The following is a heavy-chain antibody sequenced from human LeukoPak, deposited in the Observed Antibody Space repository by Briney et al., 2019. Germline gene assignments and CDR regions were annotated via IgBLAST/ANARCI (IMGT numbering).Heavy chain of an antibody. CDR3: ARGYSDSSGYSNPFDY. D-gene: IGHD3-22*01. Sequence: SETLSLTCTVSGGSISSGSYYWSWIRQPAGKGLEWIGRIYTSGSTNYNPSLKSRVTVSVDTSKNQFSLRLTSVTAADTAVYYCARGYSDSSGYSNPFDYWGQGTLVTVSS. V-gene: IGHV4-61*02. CDR2: IYTSGST. CDR1: GGSISSGSYY. J-gene: IGHJ4*02.